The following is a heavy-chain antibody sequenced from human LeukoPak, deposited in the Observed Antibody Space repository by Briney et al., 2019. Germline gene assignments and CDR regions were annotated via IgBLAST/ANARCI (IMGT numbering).Heavy chain of an antibody. Sequence: SETLSLTCTVSGGSISSYYWSWIRQPPGKGLEWIGYIYYSGSTNYNPSLKSRVTISVDTSKNQFSLKLSSVAAADTAVYYCARDRDALIFGVPPGYYGMDVWGQGTTVTVSS. V-gene: IGHV4-59*12. CDR1: GGSISSYY. J-gene: IGHJ6*02. CDR3: ARDRDALIFGVPPGYYGMDV. D-gene: IGHD3-3*01. CDR2: IYYSGST.